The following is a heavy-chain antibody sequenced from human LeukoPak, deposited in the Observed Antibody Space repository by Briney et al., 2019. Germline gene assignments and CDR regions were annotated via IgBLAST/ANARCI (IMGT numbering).Heavy chain of an antibody. CDR1: GYTFTSYD. Sequence: AASVKVSCKASGYTFTSYDINWVRQATGQGLEWMGWMNPNSGNTGYAQKFQGRVTMTRNTSISTAYMELSSLRSEDTAVYYCATDDDTMVRGVIITGAFDIWGQGTMVTVSS. CDR2: MNPNSGNT. D-gene: IGHD3-10*01. V-gene: IGHV1-8*01. J-gene: IGHJ3*02. CDR3: ATDDDTMVRGVIITGAFDI.